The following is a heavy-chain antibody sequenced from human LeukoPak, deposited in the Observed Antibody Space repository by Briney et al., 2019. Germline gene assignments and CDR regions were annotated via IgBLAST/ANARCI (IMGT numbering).Heavy chain of an antibody. D-gene: IGHD6-13*01. CDR2: ISYDGGNK. CDR1: GFTVSSNY. V-gene: IGHV3-30-3*01. J-gene: IGHJ4*02. Sequence: GGSLRLSCAASGFTVSSNYMSWVRQAPGKGLEWVAVISYDGGNKYYADSVKGRFTISRDNSKNTMYLQMNSLRTEDTSVYYCARGGGSSIWHYYFDYWGQGTLVTVSS. CDR3: ARGGGSSIWHYYFDY.